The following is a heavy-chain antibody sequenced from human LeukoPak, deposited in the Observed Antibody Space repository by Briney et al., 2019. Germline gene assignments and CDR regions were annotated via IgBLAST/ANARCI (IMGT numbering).Heavy chain of an antibody. CDR3: ARDPYRFAFDV. Sequence: GGSLRLSCAASGFSFSTIYMSWVRQTPGQGLEWVANINVDGTAEYYVDSVKGRFTISRDNAKNSLYLQMNSLRAEDTAVYYCARDPYRFAFDVWGQGTVVLVTS. V-gene: IGHV3-7*03. CDR2: INVDGTAE. J-gene: IGHJ3*01. CDR1: GFSFSTIY. D-gene: IGHD1-26*01.